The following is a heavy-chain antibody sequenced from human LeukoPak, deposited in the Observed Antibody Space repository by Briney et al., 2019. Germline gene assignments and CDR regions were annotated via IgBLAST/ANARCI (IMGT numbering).Heavy chain of an antibody. J-gene: IGHJ4*02. D-gene: IGHD3-16*01. Sequence: GASVKVSCKASGYIFTNYAMHWVRQAPGQRPEWMGWINSGNGDTEYSQTFQDRVTITWDTAASTAYMELRSLRSGDTAVYYCARVSDDYVWGSDSLASGFNFDYWGQGTLVTVSS. CDR1: GYIFTNYA. V-gene: IGHV1-3*01. CDR3: ARVSDDYVWGSDSLASGFNFDY. CDR2: INSGNGDT.